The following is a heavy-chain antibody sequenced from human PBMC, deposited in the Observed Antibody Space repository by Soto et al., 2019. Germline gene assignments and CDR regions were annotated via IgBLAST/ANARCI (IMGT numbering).Heavy chain of an antibody. CDR3: ARRWGSTTLASLGH. V-gene: IGHV4-39*01. Sequence: XETLSLTCIVAGSSISSSSYSWGWIRQPPGKGLEWIGSFYYRGPTYYSPSLKSRVTISVETSKNQFSLKLSSVTVADTAVYYCARRWGSTTLASLGHWGQGIQVTVSS. CDR2: FYYRGPT. J-gene: IGHJ1*01. D-gene: IGHD6-13*01. CDR1: GSSISSSSYS.